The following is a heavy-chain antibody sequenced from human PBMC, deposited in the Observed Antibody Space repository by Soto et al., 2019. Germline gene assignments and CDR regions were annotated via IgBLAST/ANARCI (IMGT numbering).Heavy chain of an antibody. CDR1: GFTFSSYA. D-gene: IGHD3-9*01. J-gene: IGHJ3*02. Sequence: PGGSLRLSCAASGFTFSSYAMSWVRQAPGKGLEWVSAISGSGGSTYYADSVKGRFTISRDNSKNTLYLQMNSLRAEDTAVYYCSKGGVLRYFDWFQTDAFDIWGQGTMVTVSS. V-gene: IGHV3-23*01. CDR2: ISGSGGST. CDR3: SKGGVLRYFDWFQTDAFDI.